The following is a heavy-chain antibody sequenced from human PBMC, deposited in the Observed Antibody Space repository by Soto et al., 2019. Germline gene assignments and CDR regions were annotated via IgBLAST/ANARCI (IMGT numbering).Heavy chain of an antibody. J-gene: IGHJ6*02. V-gene: IGHV3-48*03. CDR2: ISSSGSTI. CDR3: ARDEGGGSYYVRYYYGMDV. CDR1: GLHFSSYE. D-gene: IGHD1-26*01. Sequence: GGSLRLPCAASGLHFSSYEMNLVRQAPGKGVEWVSYISSSGSTIYYADSVKGRFTISRDNAKNSLYLQMNSLRAEDTAVYYCARDEGGGSYYVRYYYGMDVWGQGTTVTVSS.